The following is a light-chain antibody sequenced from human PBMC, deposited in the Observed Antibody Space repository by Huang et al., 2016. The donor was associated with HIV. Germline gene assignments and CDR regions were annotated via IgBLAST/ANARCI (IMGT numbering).Light chain of an antibody. CDR2: GAS. V-gene: IGKV3-15*01. J-gene: IGKJ1*01. CDR3: QHYDNWAPAT. Sequence: EIVMTQSPVTLSVSPGESATLSCRASQNVSTNLAWYQHKPGRAPRLLIYGASTRATSVPARFSASGSGTEFTLTVGGLRSDDFAVYYWQHYDNWAPATFGQGTKLEFK. CDR1: QNVSTN.